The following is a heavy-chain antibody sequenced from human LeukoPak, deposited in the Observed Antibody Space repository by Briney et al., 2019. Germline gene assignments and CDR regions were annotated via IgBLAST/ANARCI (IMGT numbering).Heavy chain of an antibody. D-gene: IGHD3-22*01. V-gene: IGHV3-21*01. CDR2: XXXXXXYI. Sequence: GGSLXLSCAASGFTFTNYNMXXXXQAPGKGXXXXXXXXXXXXYIYYAXXVKGRFTISRXNAKNSLYLQMNSLRAEDTAVYYCXXGAHYYYDSSGYSYADDYWGQGTLVTVSS. CDR3: XXGAHYYYDSSGYSYADDY. CDR1: GFTFTNYN. J-gene: IGHJ4*02.